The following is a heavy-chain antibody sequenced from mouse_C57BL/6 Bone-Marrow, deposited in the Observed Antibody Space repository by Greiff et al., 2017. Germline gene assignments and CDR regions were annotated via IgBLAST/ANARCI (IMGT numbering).Heavy chain of an antibody. J-gene: IGHJ3*01. CDR1: GFSFNTYA. V-gene: IGHV10-1*01. Sequence: EVKLMESGGGLVQPKGSLKLSCAASGFSFNTYAMNWVRQAPGKGLEWVARIRSKSNNYATYYADSVKDRFTISRDDSESMLYLQMNNLKTEDTAMYYCVSPYDYDEGFAYWGQGTLVTVSA. D-gene: IGHD2-4*01. CDR2: IRSKSNNYAT. CDR3: VSPYDYDEGFAY.